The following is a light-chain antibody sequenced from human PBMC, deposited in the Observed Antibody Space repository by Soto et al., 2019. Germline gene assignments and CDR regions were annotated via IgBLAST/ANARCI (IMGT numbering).Light chain of an antibody. Sequence: DMEMTQSPSSLSASVGDRVTITCRASQSISNYLNWYQHKPGKVPKHLIYAASSLQSGVPTRFSGSGSGTDFTLTINSLQPEDFATYCCLQSYGTPLTFGGGTKIEIK. V-gene: IGKV1-39*01. CDR1: QSISNY. CDR3: LQSYGTPLT. J-gene: IGKJ4*01. CDR2: AAS.